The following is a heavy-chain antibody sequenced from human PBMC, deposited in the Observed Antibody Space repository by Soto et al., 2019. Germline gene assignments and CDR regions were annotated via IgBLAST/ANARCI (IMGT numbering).Heavy chain of an antibody. CDR2: IYTSGST. CDR3: ARVSRESSGLDY. V-gene: IGHV4-4*07. Sequence: SETLSLTCTVSGGSISSYYWSWIRQPAGKELEWIGRIYTSGSTNYNPSLKSRVTMSVDTSKNRFSLKLSSVTAADTAVYYCARVSRESSGLDYWGQGTLVTVSS. D-gene: IGHD6-19*01. J-gene: IGHJ4*02. CDR1: GGSISSYY.